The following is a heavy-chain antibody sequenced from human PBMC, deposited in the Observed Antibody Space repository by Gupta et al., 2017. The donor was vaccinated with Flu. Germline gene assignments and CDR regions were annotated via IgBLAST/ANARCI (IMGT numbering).Heavy chain of an antibody. J-gene: IGHJ4*02. CDR2: IWPLDSDH. CDR3: VRLAYDSRGYYYFDY. D-gene: IGHD3-22*01. V-gene: IGHV5-51*03. CDR1: GYVFASYW. Sequence: DVQLLQSGAEVKKPVESLKISCKGSGYVFASYWIAWVRQMPGKGREWMGIIWPLDSDHNYSPSFQGQVTISADRSVSTAYLQWSSLRASDTAMYYCVRLAYDSRGYYYFDYWGQGTLVTLSS.